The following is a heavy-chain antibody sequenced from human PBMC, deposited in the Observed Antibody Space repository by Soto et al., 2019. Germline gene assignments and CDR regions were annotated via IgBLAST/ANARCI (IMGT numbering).Heavy chain of an antibody. CDR1: GYTFTGYY. J-gene: IGHJ4*02. V-gene: IGHV1-2*02. Sequence: GASVKVSCKASGYTFTGYYMHWVRQAPGQGLEWMGWINPNSGGTNYAQKFQGRFTISRDNAKNSLYLQMNSLRAEDTAVYFCARDSSSWYYWGQGTLVTVSS. CDR2: INPNSGGT. CDR3: ARDSSSWYY. D-gene: IGHD6-13*01.